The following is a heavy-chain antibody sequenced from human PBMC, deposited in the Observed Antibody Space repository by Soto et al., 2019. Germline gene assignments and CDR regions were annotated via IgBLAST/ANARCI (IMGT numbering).Heavy chain of an antibody. CDR1: GGSISSGDYY. Sequence: SETLSLTCTVSGGSISSGDYYWSWIRQPPVNGLDWIGYIYYSGSTYYNPSLKSRVTISVDTSKNQFSLKLSSVTAADTAVYYCASQPLTVTTPFHYYYGMDVWGQGTTVT. CDR2: IYYSGST. CDR3: ASQPLTVTTPFHYYYGMDV. D-gene: IGHD4-17*01. J-gene: IGHJ6*02. V-gene: IGHV4-30-4*01.